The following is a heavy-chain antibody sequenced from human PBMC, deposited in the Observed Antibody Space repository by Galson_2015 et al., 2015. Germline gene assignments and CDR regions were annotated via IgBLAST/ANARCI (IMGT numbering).Heavy chain of an antibody. V-gene: IGHV3-23*01. Sequence: SLRLSCAASGFTFSSNPMTWVRQAPGKGLEWVSDISASGGSTYYADSVKGRFTISRGNTKNTLFLQMNSLRAGDTAVYYCAKAATHLRFDYWGQGTLSPSRQ. CDR1: GFTFSSNP. CDR2: ISASGGST. CDR3: AKAATHLRFDY. J-gene: IGHJ4*02.